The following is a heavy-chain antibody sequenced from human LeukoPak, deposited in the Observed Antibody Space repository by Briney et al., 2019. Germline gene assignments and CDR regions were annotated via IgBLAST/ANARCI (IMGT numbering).Heavy chain of an antibody. CDR3: ASSLLATMGPLFY. V-gene: IGHV3-48*01. Sequence: GGSLRLSCAASGFTFSSYSMNWVRQAPGRGLEWVSYISSSSSTIYYADSVKGRFTISRDNSQNTLYLQMDSLRADDTAVYYCASSLLATMGPLFYWGLGALVTVSS. CDR1: GFTFSSYS. CDR2: ISSSSSTI. D-gene: IGHD5-24*01. J-gene: IGHJ4*02.